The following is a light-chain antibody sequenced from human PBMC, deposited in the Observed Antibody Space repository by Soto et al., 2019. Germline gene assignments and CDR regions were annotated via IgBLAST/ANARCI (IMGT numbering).Light chain of an antibody. CDR2: GVS. V-gene: IGKV3-15*01. CDR1: QSVSSK. J-gene: IGKJ5*01. Sequence: EIVMTQSPATLSGSPGERATLSCRASQSVSSKLAWFQQKPGQAPSLLIYGVSTRATGVPVRFSGSGSGTEFTLTINSLQSEDFAVYYCHQYDNWPKTFGQGTRLEIK. CDR3: HQYDNWPKT.